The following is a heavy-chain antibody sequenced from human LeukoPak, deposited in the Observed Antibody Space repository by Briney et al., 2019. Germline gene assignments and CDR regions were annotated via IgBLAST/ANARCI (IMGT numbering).Heavy chain of an antibody. Sequence: GGSLRLSCAASGLTLGNYAMTWVGQAPGKGLAWVSSIMNGGDKTFYSDSVRGRFTISRDNSKSTVYLQMNSLRADDTALYYCAKESGGDGGDFEYWGQGILVTVSS. CDR1: GLTLGNYA. CDR3: AKESGGDGGDFEY. V-gene: IGHV3-23*01. CDR2: IMNGGDKT. D-gene: IGHD2-21*02. J-gene: IGHJ4*02.